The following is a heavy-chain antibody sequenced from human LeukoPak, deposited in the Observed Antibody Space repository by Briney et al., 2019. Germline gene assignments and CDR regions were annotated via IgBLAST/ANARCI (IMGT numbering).Heavy chain of an antibody. V-gene: IGHV4-59*01. CDR2: IYYSGST. Sequence: SETLSLTCTVYGGSISGYYWSWIRQPPGKGLEWIGYIYYSGSTNYNPSLKSRVTISVDTSKNQFSLKLGSVTAADTAVYYCARDSLAGNVDYWGQGTLVTVSS. CDR3: ARDSLAGNVDY. CDR1: GGSISGYY. D-gene: IGHD1-14*01. J-gene: IGHJ4*02.